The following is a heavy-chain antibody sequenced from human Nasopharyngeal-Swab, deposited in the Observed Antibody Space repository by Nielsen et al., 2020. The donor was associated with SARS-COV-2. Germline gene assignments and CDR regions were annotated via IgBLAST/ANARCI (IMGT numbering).Heavy chain of an antibody. CDR2: ICAYNGNT. Sequence: ASVKVPCKASGYIFTSYYISWLRQPRAQGLDWMVWICAYNGNTNYAQKFQDRVTMTTDTSTSTVYMELRSLRSDDTAVYYCARHGVAEDYWGQGTLVTVSS. D-gene: IGHD3-3*01. J-gene: IGHJ4*02. CDR3: ARHGVAEDY. CDR1: GYIFTSYY. V-gene: IGHV1-18*01.